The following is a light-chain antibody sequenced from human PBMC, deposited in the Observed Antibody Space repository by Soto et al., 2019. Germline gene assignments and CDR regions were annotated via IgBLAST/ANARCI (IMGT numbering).Light chain of an antibody. CDR2: DAS. CDR1: QDITNY. CDR3: QEYDELPFT. Sequence: DIQMTQSPSSLSASVRDRVTSTCQARQDITNYLNWYQQKPGKAPKLLICDASNLETGVPSRFSGSGSGTDCTFTISSLQPEDIATYYGQEYDELPFTVDPGTNVDIK. J-gene: IGKJ3*01. V-gene: IGKV1-33*01.